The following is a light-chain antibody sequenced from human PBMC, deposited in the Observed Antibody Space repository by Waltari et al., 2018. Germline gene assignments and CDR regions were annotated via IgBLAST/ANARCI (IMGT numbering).Light chain of an antibody. V-gene: IGKV3-15*01. CDR1: QTVSID. CDR3: QQYNKGPT. CDR2: GAS. J-gene: IGKJ4*01. Sequence: EIVMTQSPATLSVSPGERATLSCRASQTVSIDLVWYQHRPGQAPRLLIYGASSRATGVPDRFSGSGSGTDFTLTISSLQPEDAAIYYCQQYNKGPTFGGGTKVEIK.